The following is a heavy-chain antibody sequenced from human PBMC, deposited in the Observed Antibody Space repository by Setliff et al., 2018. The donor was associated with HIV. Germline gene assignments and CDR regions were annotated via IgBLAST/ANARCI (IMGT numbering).Heavy chain of an antibody. J-gene: IGHJ4*02. CDR2: ISGSGGST. V-gene: IGHV3-23*01. D-gene: IGHD2-2*01. CDR1: GFTFSSYA. CDR3: AKVDRPAAAMGDDY. Sequence: GGSLRLSCAASGFTFSSYAMSWVRRAPGKGLEWVSAISGSGGSTYYADSVKGRFTISRDNSKNTLYLQMNSLRAEDTAVYYCAKVDRPAAAMGDDYWGQGTLVTVSS.